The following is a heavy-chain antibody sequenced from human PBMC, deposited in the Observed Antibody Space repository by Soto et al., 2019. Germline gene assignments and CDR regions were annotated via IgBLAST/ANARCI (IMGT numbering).Heavy chain of an antibody. V-gene: IGHV1-46*01. Sequence: QVQLVQSGAEVKKPGASVKVSCQTSGYTLMNHYIHWMRQAPGQGLEWMGIMKPDGTSINYAQKFEGRVTMTTDTSTGTVFMELTSLTFEDTAVYYCARDGGNLWGYFDHWGQGTLVTVSS. CDR1: GYTLMNHY. CDR3: ARDGGNLWGYFDH. D-gene: IGHD1-26*01. CDR2: MKPDGTSI. J-gene: IGHJ4*02.